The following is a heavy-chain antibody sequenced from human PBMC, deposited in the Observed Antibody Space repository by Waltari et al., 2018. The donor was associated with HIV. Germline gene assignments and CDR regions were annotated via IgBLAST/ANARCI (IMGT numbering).Heavy chain of an antibody. CDR2: IWFDGNKK. Sequence: QVQLVESGGGVVQPGRSLRLSCGASGFTVSTWGMHWVRQAPGKGLEWVASIWFDGNKKFYGDSVRGRFTISRDNSWNTLYLQMNSLTAEDTALYYCARGHCSSTSCYYYGMDVWGQGTTVTVSS. V-gene: IGHV3-33*01. CDR3: ARGHCSSTSCYYYGMDV. D-gene: IGHD2-2*01. CDR1: GFTVSTWG. J-gene: IGHJ6*02.